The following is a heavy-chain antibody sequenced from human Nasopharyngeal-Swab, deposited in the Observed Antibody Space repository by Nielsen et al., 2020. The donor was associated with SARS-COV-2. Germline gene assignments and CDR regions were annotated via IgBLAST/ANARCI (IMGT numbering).Heavy chain of an antibody. J-gene: IGHJ4*02. CDR3: ARRTTYDHFDY. D-gene: IGHD1-1*01. CDR1: GGSISGYY. CDR2: IYYSGST. V-gene: IGHV4-59*01. Sequence: SETLSLTCTVSGGSISGYYWSWIRQPPGEGLEWIGYIYYSGSTNYNTSLGSRVTISVDTSKNQFSLHRTSVAAADTAMYYCARRTTYDHFDYWGQGILVTVSS.